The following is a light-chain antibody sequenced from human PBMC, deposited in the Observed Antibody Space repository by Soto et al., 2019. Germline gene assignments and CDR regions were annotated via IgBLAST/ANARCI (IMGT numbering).Light chain of an antibody. CDR3: QQYNSYSPT. CDR2: KAS. Sequence: DIQMTQSPSTLSASVGDRVTITCRASQSISSWLAWYQQKPGKAPKLLIYKASSLESGVRSRFSGSGSGTEVTLTISSLQPDDCATYYCQQYNSYSPTFGQGTKLEIK. CDR1: QSISSW. V-gene: IGKV1-5*03. J-gene: IGKJ2*01.